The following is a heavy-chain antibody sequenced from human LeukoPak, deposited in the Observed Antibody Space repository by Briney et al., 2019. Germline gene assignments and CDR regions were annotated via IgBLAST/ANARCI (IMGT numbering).Heavy chain of an antibody. V-gene: IGHV3-23*01. D-gene: IGHD5-18*01. CDR3: AKEINSYGTLGFDH. J-gene: IGHJ4*02. CDR2: ISGSGGST. Sequence: GGSLRLSCAASGFIFTNYFMSWVRQAPGKGLEWVSAISGSGGSTYYADSVKGRFTISRDNSKNTLYLQMNSLRAEDTAVYYCAKEINSYGTLGFDHWGQGTLVTVSS. CDR1: GFIFTNYF.